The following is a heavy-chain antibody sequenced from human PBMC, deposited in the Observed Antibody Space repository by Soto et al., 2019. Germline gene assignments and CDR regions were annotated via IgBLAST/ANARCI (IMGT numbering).Heavy chain of an antibody. CDR1: GFTFSNAW. CDR3: TTVFSEMIPPAMDV. CDR2: IKSKTDGGTT. Sequence: NPGGSLRLSCAASGFTFSNAWMSWVRQAPGKGLEWVGRIKSKTDGGTTDYAAPVKGRFTISRDDSKNTLYLQMNSLKTEDTAVYYCTTVFSEMIPPAMDVWGKGTTVTVSS. V-gene: IGHV3-15*01. J-gene: IGHJ6*03. D-gene: IGHD3-22*01.